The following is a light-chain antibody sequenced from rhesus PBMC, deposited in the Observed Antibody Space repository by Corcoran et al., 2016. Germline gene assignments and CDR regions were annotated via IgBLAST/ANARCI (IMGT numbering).Light chain of an antibody. CDR3: QQYNNSPYS. CDR2: YAS. CDR1: QGINNY. Sequence: DIQMTQSPSSLSASVGDRVTITCRASQGINNYLSWYQQKPGKAPKPLMYYASSLETGVPARFSGSGSGTDYTRTIISLQPEEIATYYCQQYNNSPYSFGQGTKVEI. V-gene: IGKV1-66*01. J-gene: IGKJ2*01.